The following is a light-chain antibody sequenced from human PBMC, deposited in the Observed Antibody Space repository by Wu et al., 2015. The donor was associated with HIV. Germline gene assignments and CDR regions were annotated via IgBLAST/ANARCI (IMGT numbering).Light chain of an antibody. J-gene: IGKJ1*01. CDR3: QQYHTYPWT. CDR2: QAS. V-gene: IGKV1-5*03. Sequence: RVIITCRAESRVLVVGWPVVSRGTGMPLSPSIYQASTLENGVPSRFSGSGSGTVFTLTITSLEPDDFATYYCQQYHTYPWTFGQGTKVEIK. CDR1: RVLVVG.